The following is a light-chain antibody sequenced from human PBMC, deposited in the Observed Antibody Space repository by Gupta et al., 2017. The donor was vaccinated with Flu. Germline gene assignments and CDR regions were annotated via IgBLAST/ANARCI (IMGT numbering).Light chain of an antibody. V-gene: IGKV1D-12*01. Sequence: DIQMTQSPSSMSASVGDRVTITCRASQGVNTWLAWYQQKPGKAPKLLIYGASSLQSGVPSRCSGSGSGTDFTLTISSLQPEDFATYYCQQANSFPITFGQGTRLEIK. CDR3: QQANSFPIT. CDR1: QGVNTW. CDR2: GAS. J-gene: IGKJ5*01.